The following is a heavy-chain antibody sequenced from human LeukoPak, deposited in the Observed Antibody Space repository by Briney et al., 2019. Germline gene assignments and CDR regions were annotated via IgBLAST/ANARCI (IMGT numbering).Heavy chain of an antibody. CDR2: ISYDGSNK. CDR1: GFTLSSYG. Sequence: GGSLRLSCAASGFTLSSYGMHWVRQAPGKGLEWVAVISYDGSNKYYADSVKGRFTISRDNSKNTLYLQMNSLKAEDTAVYYCAKDRLRLGELPYYFDYWGQGTLVTVSS. CDR3: AKDRLRLGELPYYFDY. V-gene: IGHV3-30*18. D-gene: IGHD3-16*01. J-gene: IGHJ4*02.